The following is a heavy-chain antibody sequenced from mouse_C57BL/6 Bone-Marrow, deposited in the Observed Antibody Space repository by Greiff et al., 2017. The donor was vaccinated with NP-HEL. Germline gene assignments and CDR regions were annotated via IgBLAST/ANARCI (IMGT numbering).Heavy chain of an antibody. V-gene: IGHV5-4*01. CDR3: AREKARLAWFAY. Sequence: EVHLVESGGGLVKPGGSLKLSCAASGFTFSSYAMSWVRQTPEKRLEWVATISDGGSYTYYPDNVKGRFTISRDNAKNNLYLQMSHLKSEDTAMYYCAREKARLAWFAYWGQGTLVTVSA. CDR1: GFTFSSYA. J-gene: IGHJ3*01. CDR2: ISDGGSYT. D-gene: IGHD3-3*01.